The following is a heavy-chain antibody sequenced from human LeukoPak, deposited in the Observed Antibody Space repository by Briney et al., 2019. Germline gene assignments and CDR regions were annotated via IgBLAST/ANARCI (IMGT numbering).Heavy chain of an antibody. J-gene: IGHJ6*03. V-gene: IGHV4-34*01. Sequence: PSETLSLTCAVYGGSFSGYYWSWIRQPPGKGLEWIGEINHSGSTNYNPSLKSRVTISVDTSKNQFSLKLSSVTAADTAVYYCARAACGYYYYMDVWGKGTTVTISS. CDR1: GGSFSGYY. CDR2: INHSGST. CDR3: ARAACGYYYYMDV.